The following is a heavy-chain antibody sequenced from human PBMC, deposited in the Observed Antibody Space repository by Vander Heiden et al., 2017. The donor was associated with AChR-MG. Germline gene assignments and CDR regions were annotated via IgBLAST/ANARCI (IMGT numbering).Heavy chain of an antibody. CDR2: VNPNSGGT. Sequence: QVQLVQSGAEVKKPGASVKVSCKASGYTFTGYYWHWVRQAPGQGLEWMGWVNPNSGGTNYAQKFQGWVTMTRDTSISTAYMELSRLRSDDTAVYYCARVGKNCSGGSCYSVFAYWGQGTLVTVSS. J-gene: IGHJ4*02. CDR1: GYTFTGYY. CDR3: ARVGKNCSGGSCYSVFAY. V-gene: IGHV1-2*04. D-gene: IGHD2-15*01.